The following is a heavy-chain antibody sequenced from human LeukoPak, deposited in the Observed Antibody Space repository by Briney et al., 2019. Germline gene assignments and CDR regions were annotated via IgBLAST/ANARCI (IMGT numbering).Heavy chain of an antibody. CDR3: TTVVVLMVYAIDY. J-gene: IGHJ4*02. Sequence: PGGSLRLSCAASGFTFSNAWMSWVRQAPGKGLGWVGRIKSKTDGGTTDYAAPVKGRFTISRDDSKNTLYLQMNSLKTEDTAVYYCTTVVVLMVYAIDYWGQGTLVTVSS. D-gene: IGHD2-8*01. CDR2: IKSKTDGGTT. CDR1: GFTFSNAW. V-gene: IGHV3-15*01.